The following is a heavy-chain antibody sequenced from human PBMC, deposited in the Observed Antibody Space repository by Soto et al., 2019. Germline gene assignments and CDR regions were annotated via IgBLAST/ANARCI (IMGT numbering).Heavy chain of an antibody. V-gene: IGHV1-2*04. Sequence: ASVKVSCKASGYTFTGYYMHWVRQAPGQGLEWMGWINPNSGGTNYAQKFQGWVTMTRDTSISTAYMELSRLRSDDTAVYYCARAGVSSSNPVRSYYGMDVWGQGTTVTVSS. CDR2: INPNSGGT. D-gene: IGHD6-13*01. CDR1: GYTFTGYY. J-gene: IGHJ6*02. CDR3: ARAGVSSSNPVRSYYGMDV.